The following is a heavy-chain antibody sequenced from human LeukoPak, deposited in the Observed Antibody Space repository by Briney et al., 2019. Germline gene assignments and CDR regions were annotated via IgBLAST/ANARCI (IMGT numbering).Heavy chain of an antibody. CDR3: IKSSGDWH. V-gene: IGHV3-15*01. D-gene: IGHD2-21*02. J-gene: IGHJ4*02. CDR1: GFTFGNAW. CDR2: ISTKADGGTT. Sequence: PGGSMRLSCTTSGFTFGNAWMSWVRQAPGKGLEWVGRISTKADGGTTDYAAPVKGRFTISRDDSKNTLYLQMNSLKTEDTAVYYCIKSSGDWHWGQGTLVIVSS.